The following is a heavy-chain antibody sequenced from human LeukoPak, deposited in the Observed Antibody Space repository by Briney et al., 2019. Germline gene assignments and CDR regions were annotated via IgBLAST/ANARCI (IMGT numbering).Heavy chain of an antibody. CDR2: IYSGGST. CDR3: ARDGSRASSDY. Sequence: GGSLRLSCAASGFTFSSYGMSWVRQAPGKGLEWVSVIYSGGSTYYADSVKGRFTISRDNSKNTLYLQMNSLRAEDTAVYYCARDGSRASSDYWGQGTLVTVSS. D-gene: IGHD5-12*01. V-gene: IGHV3-66*01. CDR1: GFTFSSYG. J-gene: IGHJ4*02.